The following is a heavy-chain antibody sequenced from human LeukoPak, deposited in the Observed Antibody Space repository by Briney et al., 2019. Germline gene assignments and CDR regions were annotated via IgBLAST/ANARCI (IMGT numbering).Heavy chain of an antibody. CDR3: ARRGITIEAFDP. CDR1: GYFISGGYY. D-gene: IGHD3-3*01. CDR2: IYHSGST. V-gene: IGHV4-38-2*01. J-gene: IGHJ5*02. Sequence: PSETLSLTCAVSGYFISGGYYWGWIRQPPGKGLEWIGSIYHSGSTYYNPSLKSRVTISVDTSKNQFSLKLSSVTAADTAVYYCARRGITIEAFDPWGQGTLVTVSS.